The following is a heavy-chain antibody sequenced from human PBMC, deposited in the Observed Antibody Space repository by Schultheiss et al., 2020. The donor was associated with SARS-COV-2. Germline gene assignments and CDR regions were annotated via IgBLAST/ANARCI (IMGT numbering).Heavy chain of an antibody. J-gene: IGHJ2*01. Sequence: SETLSLTCAVYGGSFSGYYWSWIRQPPGKGLEWIGSIYYSGSTYYNPSLKSRVTISVDTSKNQFSLKLSSVTAADTAVYYCARGGLLWFGVDLWGRGTLVTVSS. V-gene: IGHV4-34*01. CDR1: GGSFSGYY. D-gene: IGHD3-10*01. CDR3: ARGGLLWFGVDL. CDR2: IYYSGST.